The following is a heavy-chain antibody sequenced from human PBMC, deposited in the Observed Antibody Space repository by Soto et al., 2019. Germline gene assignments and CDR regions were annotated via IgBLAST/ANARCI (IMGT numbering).Heavy chain of an antibody. CDR1: GFTVSSNS. J-gene: IGHJ4*02. D-gene: IGHD5-18*01. Sequence: GGSLRLSCAASGFTVSSNSMSWVRQAPGKGLEWVSTINTSGGSTYYADSVRGRFTISRDNSKNTLYLQMNSLRAEDTAVYYCAKDGLGAYSYGSYYFDYWGQGTLVTVSS. V-gene: IGHV3-23*01. CDR3: AKDGLGAYSYGSYYFDY. CDR2: INTSGGST.